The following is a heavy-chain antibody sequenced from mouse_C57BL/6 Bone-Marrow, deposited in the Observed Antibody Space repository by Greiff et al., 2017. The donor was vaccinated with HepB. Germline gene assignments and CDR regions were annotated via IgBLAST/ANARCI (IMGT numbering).Heavy chain of an antibody. V-gene: IGHV5-9-1*02. CDR3: TRPGRGNAMDY. CDR1: GFTFCSYA. Sequence: EVQLVESGEGLVKPGGSLKLSCAASGFTFCSYAMSWVRQTPEKRLEWVAYISSGGDYIYYADTVKGRFTISRDNARNTLYLQMSSLKSEDTAMYYCTRPGRGNAMDYWGQGTSVTVSS. D-gene: IGHD3-3*01. CDR2: ISSGGDYI. J-gene: IGHJ4*01.